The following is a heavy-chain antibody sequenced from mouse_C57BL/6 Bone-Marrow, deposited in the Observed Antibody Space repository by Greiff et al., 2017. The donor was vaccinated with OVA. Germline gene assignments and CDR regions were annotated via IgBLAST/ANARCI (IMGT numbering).Heavy chain of an antibody. Sequence: VQLQQPGTELVKPGASVKLSCKASGYTFTSYWMHWVKQRPGKGLEWIGNINPSNGSTNYNEKFKSKATLTVDKSSSTAYMQLSSLTSEDSAVYYCARSIGLGYWGQGTTLTVSS. CDR1: GYTFTSYW. CDR2: INPSNGST. D-gene: IGHD3-3*01. J-gene: IGHJ2*01. V-gene: IGHV1-53*01. CDR3: ARSIGLGY.